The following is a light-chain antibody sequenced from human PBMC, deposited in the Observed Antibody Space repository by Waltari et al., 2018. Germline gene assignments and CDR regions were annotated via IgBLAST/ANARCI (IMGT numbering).Light chain of an antibody. CDR1: SSDVGNNNH. CDR3: LSYAATVSFG. CDR2: EVS. J-gene: IGLJ2*01. Sequence: QPALTQPASVSGSPGQSITISCTGTSSDVGNNNHVCWYQKHPDKVPKLIVFEVSKRPVGVAGRFSGSKSGNTASLTIAGLQAEDEADYYCLSYAATVSFGFGGGTKLTVL. V-gene: IGLV2-23*02.